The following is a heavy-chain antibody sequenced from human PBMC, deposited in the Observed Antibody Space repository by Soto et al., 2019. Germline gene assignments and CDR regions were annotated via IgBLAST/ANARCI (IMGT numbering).Heavy chain of an antibody. D-gene: IGHD2-2*01. CDR3: ARRPCRPASCFYVEW. CDR2: INHDGSET. CDR1: GFTFSGYW. J-gene: IGHJ4*02. Sequence: EVQLVQSGGGLVQPGESLRLSCAASGFTFSGYWMTWVRQSPEKGLEWVANINHDGSETYYVDSVKGRFSISRDNAKSSLNLQRASLSAEDTATYYCARRPCRPASCFYVEWWGQGALVTVSS. V-gene: IGHV3-7*03.